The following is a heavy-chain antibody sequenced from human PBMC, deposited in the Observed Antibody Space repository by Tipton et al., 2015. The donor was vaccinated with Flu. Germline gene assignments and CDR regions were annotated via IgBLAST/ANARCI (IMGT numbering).Heavy chain of an antibody. CDR3: AREGVQGVHAYLLY. CDR2: IYHRGST. V-gene: IGHV4-38-2*02. Sequence: TLSLTCTVSGYSISSGYYCGWIRQPPGKGLEWIGSIYHRGSTYYNSSLKSRVTISVDTSKNQFSLKLSSVTAADTASYYCAREGVQGVHAYLLYWGQGTPVTLSS. J-gene: IGHJ4*02. D-gene: IGHD3-10*01. CDR1: GYSISSGYY.